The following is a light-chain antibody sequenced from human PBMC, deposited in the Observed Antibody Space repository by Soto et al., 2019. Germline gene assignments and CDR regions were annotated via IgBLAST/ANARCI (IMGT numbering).Light chain of an antibody. J-gene: IGLJ3*02. CDR2: DVN. CDR1: SSDITNYNS. V-gene: IGLV2-11*01. Sequence: QSALTQPRSVSGSPGQSVTISCTGTSSDITNYNSVSWFQQHPGKAPKLMIYDVNMRPSGVPDRFSGSKSGNTASLTISGLHAEEEADYYCCSYAGSSRLFGGGTKLTVL. CDR3: CSYAGSSRL.